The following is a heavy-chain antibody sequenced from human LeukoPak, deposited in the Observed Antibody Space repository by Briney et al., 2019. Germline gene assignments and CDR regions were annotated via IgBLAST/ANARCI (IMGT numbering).Heavy chain of an antibody. J-gene: IGHJ4*02. D-gene: IGHD1-26*01. Sequence: GRSLRPSCAASGFTFDDYAMHWVRQAPGKGLEWVSGISWNSGSIGYADSVKGRFTISRDNAKNSLYLQMNSLRAEDTALYYCAKDSDPVPSGSAYFDYWGQGTLVTVSS. CDR3: AKDSDPVPSGSAYFDY. CDR1: GFTFDDYA. CDR2: ISWNSGSI. V-gene: IGHV3-9*01.